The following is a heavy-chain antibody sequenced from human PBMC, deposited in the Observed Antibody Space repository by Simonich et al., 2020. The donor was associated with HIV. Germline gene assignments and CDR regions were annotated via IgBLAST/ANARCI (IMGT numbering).Heavy chain of an antibody. V-gene: IGHV4-34*01. CDR2: INHSGST. CDR3: ASHYGGNHLNWFDP. J-gene: IGHJ5*02. D-gene: IGHD2-15*01. Sequence: QVQLQQWGAGLLKPSETLSLTCAVYGGPFSGYYWSWIRQPPGKGLEWIGEINHSGSTNYNPSLKSRVTISVDTSKNQFSLKLSSVTAADTAVYYCASHYGGNHLNWFDPWGQGTLVTVSS. CDR1: GGPFSGYY.